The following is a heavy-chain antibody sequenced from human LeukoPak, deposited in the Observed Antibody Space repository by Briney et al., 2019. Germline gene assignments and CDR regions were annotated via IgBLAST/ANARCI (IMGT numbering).Heavy chain of an antibody. CDR2: INTDGSVT. Sequence: PGGTLRLSCAASRFSFRGYWMHWVRQAPGKGLVWLSRINTDGSVTSYVDSVKGRFTISRDNAKNTLFLQINSLRAEDTAVYYCAREILAPGKTHDYWGQGTLVTVSS. CDR3: AREILAPGKTHDY. V-gene: IGHV3-74*01. CDR1: RFSFRGYW. J-gene: IGHJ4*02.